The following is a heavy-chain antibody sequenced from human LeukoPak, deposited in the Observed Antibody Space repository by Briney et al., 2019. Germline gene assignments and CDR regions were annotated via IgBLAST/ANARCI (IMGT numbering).Heavy chain of an antibody. J-gene: IGHJ4*02. D-gene: IGHD4-17*01. CDR2: IYPDDSRT. CDR1: GYRFTKSW. Sequence: GESLKISCKGSGYRFTKSWIGWVRQMPGKGLEWLGIIYPDDSRTRYSPSFQGQVTMSVDKSISTAYLQWSSLKTSDTAMYYCARPSYGASDYWGQGTLVTVSS. V-gene: IGHV5-51*01. CDR3: ARPSYGASDY.